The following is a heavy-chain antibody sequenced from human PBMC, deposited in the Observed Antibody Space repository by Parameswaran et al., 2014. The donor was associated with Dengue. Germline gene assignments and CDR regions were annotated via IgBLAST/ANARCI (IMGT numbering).Heavy chain of an antibody. CDR2: SSTSNGKT. CDR1: GYTFTSSG. V-gene: IGHV1-18*01. D-gene: IGHD3-10*01. J-gene: IGHJ4*02. CDR3: ARSAYGSGSIFDY. Sequence: PGASVKVSCKASGYTFTSSGISWVRQAPGQGLEWMGWSSTSNGKTNNAQKFQGRVTMTTDTSTSTAYMELRSLRSDDTAVYYCARSAYGSGSIFDYWGQGTLVTVSS.